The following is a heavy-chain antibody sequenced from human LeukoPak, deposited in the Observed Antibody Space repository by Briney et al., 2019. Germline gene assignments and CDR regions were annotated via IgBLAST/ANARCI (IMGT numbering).Heavy chain of an antibody. V-gene: IGHV3-23*01. Sequence: PGGSLRLSCAASGFTFTTYAMSWVRQTPGKGLEWVSTFSGSVDTTYHADSVKGRFTISRDNSKNTVYLQMNSLRAEDTAVYYCAKASAGTCSGARCYYFDSWGQGTPVTASS. J-gene: IGHJ4*02. CDR1: GFTFTTYA. CDR3: AKASAGTCSGARCYYFDS. D-gene: IGHD2-15*01. CDR2: FSGSVDTT.